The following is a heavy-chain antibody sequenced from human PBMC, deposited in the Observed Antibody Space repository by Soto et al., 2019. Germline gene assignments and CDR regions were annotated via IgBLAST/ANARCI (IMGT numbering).Heavy chain of an antibody. V-gene: IGHV1-18*01. CDR1: GYTLTSYG. CDR3: AREGGSGDYYNNFYYYGMDV. Sequence: SVKVSCKASGYTLTSYGISWVRQAPGQGLEWMGWISTYNDNTNYAQKLQGRVTMTTDTSTNTVYMELRSLRSDDTAVYYCAREGGSGDYYNNFYYYGMDVWGQGTPVTVSS. CDR2: ISTYNDNT. D-gene: IGHD6-25*01. J-gene: IGHJ6*02.